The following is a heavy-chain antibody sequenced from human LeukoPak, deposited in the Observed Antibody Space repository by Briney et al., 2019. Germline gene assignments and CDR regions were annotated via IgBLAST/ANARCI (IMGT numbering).Heavy chain of an antibody. V-gene: IGHV4-39*07. CDR1: GGSISSGSYY. Sequence: PSETLSLTCTVSGGSISSGSYYWGWVRQPPGKVLEWLGSISSSGSTYYIPSLKGRATISLDTSKNQFSLKLSSVTAADTAVYYCARDRSWFGTNFDYWGQGTLVTVSS. D-gene: IGHD3-10*01. J-gene: IGHJ4*02. CDR2: ISSSGST. CDR3: ARDRSWFGTNFDY.